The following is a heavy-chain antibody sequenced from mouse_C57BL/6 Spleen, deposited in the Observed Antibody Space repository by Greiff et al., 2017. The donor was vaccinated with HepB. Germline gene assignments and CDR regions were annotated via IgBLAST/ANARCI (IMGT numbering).Heavy chain of an antibody. Sequence: QVQLQQSGAELVRPGASVTLSCKASGYTFTDYEMHWVKQTPVHGLEWIGAIDPETGGTAYNQKFKGKAILTADKSSSTAYMELRSLTSEDSAVYYCTRGEPGFYFDYWGQGTTLTVSS. CDR2: IDPETGGT. CDR3: TRGEPGFYFDY. V-gene: IGHV1-15*01. CDR1: GYTFTDYE. D-gene: IGHD4-1*01. J-gene: IGHJ2*01.